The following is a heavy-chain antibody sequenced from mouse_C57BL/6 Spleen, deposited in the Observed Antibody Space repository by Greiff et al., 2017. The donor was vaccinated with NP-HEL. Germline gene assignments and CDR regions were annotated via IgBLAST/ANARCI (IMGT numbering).Heavy chain of an antibody. CDR1: GYTFTSYW. V-gene: IGHV1-50*01. Sequence: QVQLQQPGAELVKPGASVKLSCKASGYTFTSYWMQWVKQRPGQGLEWIGEIDPSDSYTNYNQKFKGKATLTVDTSSSTAYMQLSSLTSEDSAVNYWARGGGEAMDNWGKGTSVTVSS. CDR3: ARGGGEAMDN. J-gene: IGHJ4*01. CDR2: IDPSDSYT.